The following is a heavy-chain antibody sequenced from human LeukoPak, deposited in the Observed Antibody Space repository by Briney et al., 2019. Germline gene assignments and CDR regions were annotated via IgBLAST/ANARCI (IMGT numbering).Heavy chain of an antibody. CDR3: ARDGTTNVDTAMVKGSLFDY. CDR1: GYTFTGYY. Sequence: ASVKVSCKASGYTFTGYYMHWVRQAPGQGLEWMGIINPSGGSTSYAQKFQGRVTMTRDTSTSTVYMELSSLRSEDTAVYYCARDGTTNVDTAMVKGSLFDYWGQGTLVTVSS. D-gene: IGHD5-18*01. J-gene: IGHJ4*02. CDR2: INPSGGST. V-gene: IGHV1-46*01.